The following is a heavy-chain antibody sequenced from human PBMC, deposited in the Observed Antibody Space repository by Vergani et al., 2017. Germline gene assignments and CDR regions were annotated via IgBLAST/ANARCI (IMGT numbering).Heavy chain of an antibody. D-gene: IGHD3-22*01. CDR1: GYTFTSYY. Sequence: QVQLVQSGAEVKKPGASVKVSCKASGYTFTSYYMHWVRQAPGQGLEWMGIINPSGGSTSYAQKFQGRVTMTRDTSTSTVYMELSSLRSEDTAVYYCARSLIYYYDSSGFLHFDYWGQGTLVTVSS. CDR3: ARSLIYYYDSSGFLHFDY. V-gene: IGHV1-46*01. CDR2: INPSGGST. J-gene: IGHJ4*02.